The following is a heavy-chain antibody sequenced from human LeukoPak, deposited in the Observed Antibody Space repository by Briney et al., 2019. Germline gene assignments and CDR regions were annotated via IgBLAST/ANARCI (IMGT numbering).Heavy chain of an antibody. V-gene: IGHV3-7*04. CDR2: IKQDGSEK. D-gene: IGHD6-13*01. CDR3: ARARWYEGAPDDY. Sequence: GGSLRLSCAASGFTFSSYWMSWVRQAPGKGLEWVANIKQDGSEKYYVDSVKGRFTISRDNAKNSLYLQMNSLRAEDTAVYYCARARWYEGAPDDYWGQGTLVTVSS. CDR1: GFTFSSYW. J-gene: IGHJ4*02.